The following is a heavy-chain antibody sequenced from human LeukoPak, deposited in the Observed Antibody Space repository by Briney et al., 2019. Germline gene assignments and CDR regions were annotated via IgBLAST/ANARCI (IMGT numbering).Heavy chain of an antibody. V-gene: IGHV1-2*02. CDR1: GYIFTGYY. CDR3: ASLEYGSGSYYRDDAFDI. J-gene: IGHJ3*02. CDR2: INPNSGGT. Sequence: GASVKVSCKASGYIFTGYYMHWVRQAPGQGLEWMGWINPNSGGTNYAQKFQGRVTMTRDTSISTAYMELSRLRSDDTAVYYCASLEYGSGSYYRDDAFDIWGQGTMVTVSS. D-gene: IGHD3-10*01.